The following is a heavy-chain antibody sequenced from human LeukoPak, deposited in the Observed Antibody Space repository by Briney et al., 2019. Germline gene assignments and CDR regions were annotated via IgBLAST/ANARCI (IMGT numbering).Heavy chain of an antibody. J-gene: IGHJ4*02. V-gene: IGHV4-59*01. CDR2: IYYSGST. CDR1: GGSISSYY. CDR3: ASSLYGRSSFDY. D-gene: IGHD2-15*01. Sequence: SETLSLTCTVSGGSISSYYWSWIRQPPGKGLEWIGYIYYSGSTNYNPSLKSRVTISVDTSKNQFSLKLSSVTAADTAVYYCASSLYGRSSFDYWGQGTLVTVSS.